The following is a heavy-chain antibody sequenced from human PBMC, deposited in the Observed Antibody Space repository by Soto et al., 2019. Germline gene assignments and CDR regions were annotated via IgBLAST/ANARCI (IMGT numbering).Heavy chain of an antibody. D-gene: IGHD3-3*01. V-gene: IGHV4-30-2*01. Sequence: PSETLSLTCAVSGGSISSGGYSWSWIRQPPGEGLEWIGYIYHSGSTYYNPSLKSRVTISVDRSKNQFSLKLSSVTAADTAVYYCARDRGFGLNWFDPWGQGTLVTVSS. J-gene: IGHJ5*02. CDR1: GGSISSGGYS. CDR3: ARDRGFGLNWFDP. CDR2: IYHSGST.